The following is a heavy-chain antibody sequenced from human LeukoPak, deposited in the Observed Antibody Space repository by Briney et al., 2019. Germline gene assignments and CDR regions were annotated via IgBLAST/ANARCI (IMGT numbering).Heavy chain of an antibody. V-gene: IGHV1-8*01. CDR2: MNPHGANT. CDR3: ARVIAVAGNLGWNYYYGMDV. D-gene: IGHD6-19*01. CDR1: GYILTSHD. J-gene: IGHJ6*02. Sequence: ASVKVSCKASGYILTSHDISWVRPAPGQGLAWMGWMNPHGANTGYAQKFQGRLTMTRNTSIDTAYMELSSLRSEDTAVYYCARVIAVAGNLGWNYYYGMDVWGQGTTVTVSS.